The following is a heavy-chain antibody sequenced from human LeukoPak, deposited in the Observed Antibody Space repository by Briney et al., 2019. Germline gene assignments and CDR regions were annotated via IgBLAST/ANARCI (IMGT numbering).Heavy chain of an antibody. D-gene: IGHD4-23*01. Sequence: ASLKVSCKASGYTFSNYGISWVRRAPGQGIEWMGWISSYNGSTNYVQKLQGRVSMTTDTSTSTAYMELRSLRSDDTAVYYCARVRYGRDLSPDYWGQGTLVTVSS. CDR1: GYTFSNYG. J-gene: IGHJ4*02. V-gene: IGHV1-18*01. CDR3: ARVRYGRDLSPDY. CDR2: ISSYNGST.